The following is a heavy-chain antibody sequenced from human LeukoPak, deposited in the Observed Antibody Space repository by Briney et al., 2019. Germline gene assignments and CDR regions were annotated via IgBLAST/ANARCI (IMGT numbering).Heavy chain of an antibody. CDR1: GYTFTSNY. V-gene: IGHV1-46*01. CDR3: ARGSLGLLWFGEEKLNWFDP. CDR2: ISPSGGST. D-gene: IGHD3-10*01. Sequence: ASVKVSCKAFGYTFTSNYMHWVRQAPGQGPEWMGVISPSGGSTTYAQKFQGRVTLTRDMSTSTDYLELSSLRSEDTAVYYCARGSLGLLWFGEEKLNWFDPWGQGTLVTVSS. J-gene: IGHJ5*02.